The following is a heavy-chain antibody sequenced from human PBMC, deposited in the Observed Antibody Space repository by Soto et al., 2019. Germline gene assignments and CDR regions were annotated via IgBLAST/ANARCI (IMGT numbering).Heavy chain of an antibody. CDR1: GYTFTSYG. CDR2: FSAYNGNT. D-gene: IGHD2-21*02. V-gene: IGHV1-18*01. J-gene: IGHJ4*02. CDR3: ASDHHCDYSSDY. Sequence: QVQLVQSGAEVKKPGASVKVACKASGYTFTSYGSSWVRQAPGQGLEWMGWFSAYNGNTNYAHKLQGRVTMTTDTSTSTAYTQLRSLRSDDTAVYYCASDHHCDYSSDYWGQGTLVTVSS.